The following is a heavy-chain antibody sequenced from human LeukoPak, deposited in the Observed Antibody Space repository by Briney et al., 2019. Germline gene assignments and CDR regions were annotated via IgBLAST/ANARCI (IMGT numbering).Heavy chain of an antibody. Sequence: PSETLSLTCTVSGGSISSSSYYWGWIRQPPGKGLEWIGSIYYSGSTYYNPSLKSRVTISVDTSKNQFSLKLSSVTAADTAVYYCARLYYDSSGYYWGQGTLVTVSP. V-gene: IGHV4-39*01. J-gene: IGHJ4*02. CDR2: IYYSGST. D-gene: IGHD3-22*01. CDR1: GGSISSSSYY. CDR3: ARLYYDSSGYY.